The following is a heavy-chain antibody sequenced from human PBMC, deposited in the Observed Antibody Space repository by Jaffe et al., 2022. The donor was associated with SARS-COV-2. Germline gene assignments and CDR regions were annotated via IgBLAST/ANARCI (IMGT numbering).Heavy chain of an antibody. CDR3: AREGHLLPYQQIGIDV. CDR2: IHHSGRT. CDR1: GASINSRTW. Sequence: QVQLQESGPGLVKPSGTLSLSCVVSGASINSRTWWSWVRQPPGKGLEWIGEIHHSGRTDYNPSLKSRVTISVDKSKNQFSLKMTSMTVADTAVYFCAREGHLLPYQQIGIDVWGQGTTVIVSS. V-gene: IGHV4-4*02. J-gene: IGHJ6*02.